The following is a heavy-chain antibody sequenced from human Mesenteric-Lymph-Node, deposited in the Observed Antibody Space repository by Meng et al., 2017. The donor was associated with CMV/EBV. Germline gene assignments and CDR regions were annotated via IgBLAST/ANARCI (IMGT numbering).Heavy chain of an antibody. V-gene: IGHV1-2*02. J-gene: IGHJ4*02. CDR2: INPTSGGT. Sequence: ASVKVSCKASGYTFTDYYMHWVRQAPGQGLEWMGWINPTSGGTNYAQNFQGRVTMTRDTSISTAYMGLSRLRSDDTAVYYCVTKYYHDSRGYPPFDYWGQGTLVTVSS. D-gene: IGHD3-22*01. CDR1: GYTFTDYY. CDR3: VTKYYHDSRGYPPFDY.